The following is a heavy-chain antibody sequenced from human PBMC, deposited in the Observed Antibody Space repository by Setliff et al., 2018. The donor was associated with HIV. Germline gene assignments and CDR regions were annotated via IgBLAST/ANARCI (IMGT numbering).Heavy chain of an antibody. V-gene: IGHV3-23*01. J-gene: IGHJ4*02. CDR3: ARGRCSGGSCAMGYYFDY. Sequence: GGSLRLSCAASGFTLSGYSMSWVRQVPGKGLEWVSAIDPSGSRIFYSDSVKGRFTISRDNSKNTLYLQMNSLRAEDTAVYYCARGRCSGGSCAMGYYFDYWGQGTLVTVSS. D-gene: IGHD2-15*01. CDR2: IDPSGSRI. CDR1: GFTLSGYS.